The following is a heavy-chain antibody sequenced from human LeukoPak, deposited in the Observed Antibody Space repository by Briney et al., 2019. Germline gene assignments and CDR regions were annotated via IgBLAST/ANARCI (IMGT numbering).Heavy chain of an antibody. CDR3: ARDSGDYTGAFDI. J-gene: IGHJ3*02. V-gene: IGHV4-59*11. CDR2: IYNSDSGST. CDR1: GGSISGHY. D-gene: IGHD4-17*01. Sequence: SETLSLTCIVSGGSISGHYWSWIRQHPGMGLEWIGYIYNSDSGSTNYNPSLKSRVTISVDTSKNQFSLKLSSVTAADTAVYYCARDSGDYTGAFDIWGQGTMVTVSS.